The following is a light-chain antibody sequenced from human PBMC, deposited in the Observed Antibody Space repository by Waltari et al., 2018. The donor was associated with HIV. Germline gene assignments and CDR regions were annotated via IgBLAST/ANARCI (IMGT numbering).Light chain of an antibody. CDR1: QSLVNGKGWKY. Sequence: IVMTQSPLPLPVTPGPPASISCRSSQSLVNGKGWKYLDWYLQKPGQSPQLLIYLGSYRASGVPDRFSGSGAGTDFTLKISRVEAEDVGVYYCMQSLQTPSTFGQGTKLEMK. J-gene: IGKJ2*02. CDR3: MQSLQTPST. CDR2: LGS. V-gene: IGKV2-28*01.